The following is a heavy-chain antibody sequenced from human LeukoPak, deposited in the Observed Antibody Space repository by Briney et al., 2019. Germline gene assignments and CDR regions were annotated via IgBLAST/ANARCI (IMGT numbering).Heavy chain of an antibody. Sequence: SVKVSCKTSGGFFSSYAISWVRQAPGQGLDWMGNIIPLLGVTNYVQESQGRVTLTADDSTSTAYMELSSLRSEDTAVYYCARGQLWSTYAFDMWGQGTLVTVSS. CDR2: IIPLLGVT. CDR3: ARGQLWSTYAFDM. J-gene: IGHJ3*02. CDR1: GGFFSSYA. V-gene: IGHV1-69*04. D-gene: IGHD1-1*01.